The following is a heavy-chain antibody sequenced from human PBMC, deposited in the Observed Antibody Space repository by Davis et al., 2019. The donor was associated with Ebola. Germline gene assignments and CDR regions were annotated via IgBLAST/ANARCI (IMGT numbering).Heavy chain of an antibody. Sequence: SETLSLTCTVSGGSISSGGYYWSWIRQHPGKGLEWIGYIYYSGSTNYNPSLKSRVTISVDTSKNQFSLKLSSVTAADTAVYYCARVGAIAAAGTDYYYYYGMDVWGQGTTVTVSS. CDR1: GGSISSGGYY. CDR2: IYYSGST. J-gene: IGHJ6*02. CDR3: ARVGAIAAAGTDYYYYYGMDV. D-gene: IGHD6-13*01. V-gene: IGHV4-61*08.